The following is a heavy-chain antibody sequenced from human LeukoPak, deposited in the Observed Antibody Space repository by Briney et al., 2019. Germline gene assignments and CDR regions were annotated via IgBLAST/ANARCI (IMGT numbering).Heavy chain of an antibody. CDR1: GFTFSGYS. J-gene: IGHJ4*02. V-gene: IGHV3-21*01. Sequence: PGGSLRLSCAASGFTFSGYSMNWVRQAPGKGLEWVSSITSSSTYIYYADSVKGRFTISRDNAKNSLYLQMNSLRAEDTAVYYCARERYGDYDYWGQGTLVTVSS. CDR3: ARERYGDYDY. CDR2: ITSSSTYI. D-gene: IGHD4-17*01.